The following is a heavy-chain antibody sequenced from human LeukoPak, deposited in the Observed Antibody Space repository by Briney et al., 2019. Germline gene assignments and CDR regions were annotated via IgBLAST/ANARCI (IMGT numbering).Heavy chain of an antibody. CDR3: ARELYSGSSSGSFDY. CDR2: IYYSGST. D-gene: IGHD1-26*01. V-gene: IGHV4-39*07. J-gene: IGHJ4*02. CDR1: GGSISSSSYY. Sequence: SETLSLTCTVSGGSISSSSYYWGWIRQPPGKGLEWIGSIYYSGSTYYNPSLKSRVTISVDTSKNQFSLKLSSVTAADTAVYYCARELYSGSSSGSFDYWGQGTLVTVSS.